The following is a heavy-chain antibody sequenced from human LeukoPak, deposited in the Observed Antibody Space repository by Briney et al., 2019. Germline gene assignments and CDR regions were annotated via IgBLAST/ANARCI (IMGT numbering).Heavy chain of an antibody. J-gene: IGHJ4*02. CDR2: IKSKVNGETT. Sequence: GGSLRLSCAASGFAFSNLWMTWVRQAPGKGLEWVGRIKSKVNGETTDYAAPVRGRFTVSRDDSKNTLYLQMNKLKTEDTAMYYCTTDVPYTSGGAIAYWGQGTLVTVSS. CDR3: TTDVPYTSGGAIAY. D-gene: IGHD3-16*02. CDR1: GFAFSNLW. V-gene: IGHV3-15*01.